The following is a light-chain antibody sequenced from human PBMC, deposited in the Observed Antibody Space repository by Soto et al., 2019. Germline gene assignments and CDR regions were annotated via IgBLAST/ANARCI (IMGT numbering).Light chain of an antibody. CDR2: DAF. CDR1: RSLDSGQ. Sequence: EIVLTQSPGTLSLSPGESATLSCRASRSLDSGQLAWYQQKVGRAPRLLIHDAFMRATGIPDRFSVSVSWTDFTLTIARLEPEDFAVYYCQQYGDSPRTFGQGTRLEIK. CDR3: QQYGDSPRT. V-gene: IGKV3-20*01. J-gene: IGKJ5*01.